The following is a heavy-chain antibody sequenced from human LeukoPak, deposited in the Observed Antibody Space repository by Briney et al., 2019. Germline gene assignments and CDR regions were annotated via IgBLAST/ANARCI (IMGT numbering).Heavy chain of an antibody. J-gene: IGHJ4*02. Sequence: ASVKVSYKASGYTFTSYYMHWVRQAPGQGLEWMGIINPSGGSTSYAQKFQGRVTMTRDMSTSTVYMELSSLRSEDTAVYYCARESYGDYAPDYWGQGTLVTVSS. CDR2: INPSGGST. D-gene: IGHD4-17*01. CDR3: ARESYGDYAPDY. CDR1: GYTFTSYY. V-gene: IGHV1-46*01.